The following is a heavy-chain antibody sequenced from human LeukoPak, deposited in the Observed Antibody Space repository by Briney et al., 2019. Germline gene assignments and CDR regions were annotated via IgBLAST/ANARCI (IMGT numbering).Heavy chain of an antibody. CDR3: ARDRDDSSGYYYYYYGMDV. CDR2: IIPIPGIA. Sequence: SVKVSCKASGGTFSSYAISWVRQAPGQGLGWMGRIIPIPGIANYAQKFQGRVTITADKSTSTAYMELSSLRSEDTAVYYCARDRDDSSGYYYYYYGMDVWGQGTTVTVSS. V-gene: IGHV1-69*04. CDR1: GGTFSSYA. D-gene: IGHD3-22*01. J-gene: IGHJ6*02.